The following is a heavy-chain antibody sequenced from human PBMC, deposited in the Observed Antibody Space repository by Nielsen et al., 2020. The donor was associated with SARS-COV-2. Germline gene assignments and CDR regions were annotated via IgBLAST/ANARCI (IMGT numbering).Heavy chain of an antibody. CDR3: ARSRLGRAAYWYFDL. CDR2: IYTSGST. V-gene: IGHV4-61*02. Sequence: LRLSCTVSGGSISNGSYYWSWIRQPAGKGLEWIGRIYTSGSTNYNPSLKSRVTISVDTSKNQFSLKLSSVTAADTAVYYCARSRLGRAAYWYFDLWGRGTLVTVSS. CDR1: GGSISNGSYY. D-gene: IGHD6-25*01. J-gene: IGHJ2*01.